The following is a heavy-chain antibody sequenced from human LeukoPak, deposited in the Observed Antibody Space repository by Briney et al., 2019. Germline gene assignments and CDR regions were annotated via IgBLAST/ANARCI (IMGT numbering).Heavy chain of an antibody. CDR1: GGSFSGYY. CDR3: AGGARDGDYFYFDY. V-gene: IGHV4-34*01. J-gene: IGHJ4*02. D-gene: IGHD4-17*01. CDR2: INHSGST. Sequence: SETLSLTCAVYGGSFSGYYWSWIRQPPGKGLEWIGEINHSGSTNYNPSLKSRVTISVDTSKNQFSLKLSSVTAADTAVYYCAGGARDGDYFYFDYWGQGTLVTVSS.